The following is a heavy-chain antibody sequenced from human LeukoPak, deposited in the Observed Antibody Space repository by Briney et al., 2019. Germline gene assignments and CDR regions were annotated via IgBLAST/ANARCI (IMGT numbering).Heavy chain of an antibody. D-gene: IGHD4-23*01. CDR2: INSDGSST. CDR1: GFTFSSYW. V-gene: IGHV3-74*01. J-gene: IGHJ4*02. CDR3: ARDIGYGGKHSVDY. Sequence: PGGSLRLSCAASGFTFSSYWMHWVRQAPGKGLVWVSRINSDGSSTSYADSVKGRFTISRDNAKNTLYMQMNSLRAEDTAVSYCARDIGYGGKHSVDYWGQGTLVTVSS.